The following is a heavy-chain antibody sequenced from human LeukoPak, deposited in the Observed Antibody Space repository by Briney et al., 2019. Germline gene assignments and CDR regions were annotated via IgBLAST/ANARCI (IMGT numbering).Heavy chain of an antibody. CDR1: GFAFSSYC. J-gene: IGHJ6*02. D-gene: IGHD1-26*01. V-gene: IGHV3-7*01. Sequence: PGGSLRLSCVASGFAFSSYCLNWVRQAPGKGLEWVASIKRDGNEQYYVDSVKGRFTISRDNAKNSLYLQMNSLGAEDTAVYYCARDAGLVGANRDYYGLDVWGQGTTVTVSS. CDR3: ARDAGLVGANRDYYGLDV. CDR2: IKRDGNEQ.